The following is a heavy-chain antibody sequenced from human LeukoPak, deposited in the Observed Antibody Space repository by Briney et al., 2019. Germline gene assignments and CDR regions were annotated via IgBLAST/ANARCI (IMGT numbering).Heavy chain of an antibody. CDR2: ISHDGII. CDR3: ARDWVYKIDY. D-gene: IGHD5-24*01. J-gene: IGHJ4*02. Sequence: GGSLRLSCETAGFTFSIYVMHWVRRTPGKGLVWVSRISHDGIISYADSVKGRFTISRDNAKNTLTLQMNSLRVEDTAVYFCARDWVYKIDYWGRGTLVTVSS. V-gene: IGHV3-74*01. CDR1: GFTFSIYV.